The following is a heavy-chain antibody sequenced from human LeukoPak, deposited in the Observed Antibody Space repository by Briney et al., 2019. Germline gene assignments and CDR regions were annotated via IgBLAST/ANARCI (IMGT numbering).Heavy chain of an antibody. J-gene: IGHJ4*02. CDR2: IYYSGST. Sequence: SQTLSLTCTVSGGSISGGSYYWSWIRQPPGKGLEWIGYIYYSGSTKYNLSLKSRVTISVDTSKNQLSLKLSSVAAADTAVYYCARGEYGLFDYWGQGTLVTVSS. V-gene: IGHV4-61*01. CDR1: GGSISGGSYY. D-gene: IGHD2/OR15-2a*01. CDR3: ARGEYGLFDY.